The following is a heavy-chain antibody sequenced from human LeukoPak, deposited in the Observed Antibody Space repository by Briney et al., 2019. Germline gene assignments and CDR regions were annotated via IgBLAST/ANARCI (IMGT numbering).Heavy chain of an antibody. CDR3: ARVPRLSLYYYYYYYMDV. CDR1: GFTFGDYG. Sequence: GGSLRLSCAASGFTFGDYGMSWVRQAPGKGLEWVSGINWNGGSTGYADSVKGRFTISRDNAKNSLYLQMNSLRAEDTALYYCARVPRLSLYYYYYYYMDVWGKGTTVTVSS. J-gene: IGHJ6*03. CDR2: INWNGGST. D-gene: IGHD3-16*02. V-gene: IGHV3-20*04.